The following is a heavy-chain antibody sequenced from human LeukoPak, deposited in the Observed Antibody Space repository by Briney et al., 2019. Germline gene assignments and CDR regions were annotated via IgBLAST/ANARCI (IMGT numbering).Heavy chain of an antibody. Sequence: GSLRLSCAASELTLNTYAMHWVRQAPGKGLEWVAIDWSGGSRNTYADSVKGRFTISRDNSKNTLYLQMNSLRVEDTAIYYCAKESNGLDIWGRGTMVIVTS. CDR1: ELTLNTYA. D-gene: IGHD2-8*01. J-gene: IGHJ3*02. V-gene: IGHV3-30*02. CDR3: AKESNGLDI. CDR2: DWSGGSRN.